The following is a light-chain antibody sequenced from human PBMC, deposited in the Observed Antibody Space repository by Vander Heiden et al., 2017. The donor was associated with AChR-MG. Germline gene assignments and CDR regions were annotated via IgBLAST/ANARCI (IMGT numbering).Light chain of an antibody. CDR3: CSYAGTSTYV. V-gene: IGLV2-23*02. J-gene: IGLJ1*01. Sequence: QSALTQPASVSGSPGQSITISCSGTSSDVGTYNLVSWYQQHPGTAPKLMIYEVNKRPSGVSNRFSGSKSGNTASLTISGLQAEDEADYYCCSYAGTSTYVFGTGTKVTVL. CDR1: SSDVGTYNL. CDR2: EVN.